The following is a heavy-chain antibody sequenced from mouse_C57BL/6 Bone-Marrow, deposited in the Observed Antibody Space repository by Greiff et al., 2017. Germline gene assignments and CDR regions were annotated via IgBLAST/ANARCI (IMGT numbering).Heavy chain of an antibody. D-gene: IGHD2-12*01. CDR1: GYTFTSYW. Sequence: QVQLQQPGAELVKPGASVKLSCKASGYTFTSYWMQWVKQRPGQGLEWIGEIDPSDSYTNYNQKFKGKATLTVDTSSSTAYMQHSRLTSEDSAVYYCAKYCYTYYYAMDYWGQGTSVTVSS. CDR3: AKYCYTYYYAMDY. J-gene: IGHJ4*01. CDR2: IDPSDSYT. V-gene: IGHV1-50*01.